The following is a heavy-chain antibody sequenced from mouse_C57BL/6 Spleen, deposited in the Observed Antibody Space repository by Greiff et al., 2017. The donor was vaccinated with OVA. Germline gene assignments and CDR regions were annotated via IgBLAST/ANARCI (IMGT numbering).Heavy chain of an antibody. V-gene: IGHV5-4*01. Sequence: EVQLVESGGGLVKPGGSLKLSCAASGFTFSSYAMSWVRQTPEKRLEWVATISDGGSYTYCPDNVKGRFTISRDNAKNNLYLQMSHLKSEDTAMYYCARGTSQGRGDYWGKGTTLTVS. CDR3: ARGTSQGRGDY. CDR1: GFTFSSYA. D-gene: IGHD3-2*02. CDR2: ISDGGSYT. J-gene: IGHJ2*01.